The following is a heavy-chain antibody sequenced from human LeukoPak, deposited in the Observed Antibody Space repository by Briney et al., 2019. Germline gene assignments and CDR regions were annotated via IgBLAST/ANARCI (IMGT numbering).Heavy chain of an antibody. CDR2: IYYSGST. Sequence: SETLSLTCTVSGGSISSSSYYWGWIRQPPGKGLEWIGSIYYSGSTYYNPSLKSRVTISVDTSKNQFSLKLSSVTAADTAVYYCARRGRLLWFGELSGGDPRDWFDPWGQGTLVTVS. D-gene: IGHD3-10*01. CDR3: ARRGRLLWFGELSGGDPRDWFDP. J-gene: IGHJ5*02. V-gene: IGHV4-39*01. CDR1: GGSISSSSYY.